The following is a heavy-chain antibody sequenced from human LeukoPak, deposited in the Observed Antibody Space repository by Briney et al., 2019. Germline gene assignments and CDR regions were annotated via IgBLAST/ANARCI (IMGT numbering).Heavy chain of an antibody. CDR1: GFTVSSNY. CDR3: AKDKDFWSGYYRGVPYYYGLDV. Sequence: GGSLRLSCAASGFTVSSNYMSWVRQAPGKGPEWVSVMYNSGAPYYADSGKGRFTISRDNAKNTLYLQMNSLRPEDTALYYCAKDKDFWSGYYRGVPYYYGLDVWGQGTTVTVSS. CDR2: MYNSGAP. J-gene: IGHJ6*02. V-gene: IGHV3-66*01. D-gene: IGHD3-3*01.